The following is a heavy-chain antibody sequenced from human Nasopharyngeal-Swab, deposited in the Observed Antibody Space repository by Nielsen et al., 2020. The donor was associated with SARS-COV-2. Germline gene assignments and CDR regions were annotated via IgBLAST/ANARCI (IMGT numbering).Heavy chain of an antibody. CDR2: ISWNSASI. CDR1: GFAFDDYA. D-gene: IGHD1-26*01. Sequence: SLKISCAASGFAFDDYAMHWVRQVPGKGLEWVAAISWNSASIGYADSVKGRFSISRDNAKNSLYLQMNSLRTEDTALYYCAKVNSGGYLHYSFDYWGQGALVTVSS. CDR3: AKVNSGGYLHYSFDY. J-gene: IGHJ4*02. V-gene: IGHV3-9*01.